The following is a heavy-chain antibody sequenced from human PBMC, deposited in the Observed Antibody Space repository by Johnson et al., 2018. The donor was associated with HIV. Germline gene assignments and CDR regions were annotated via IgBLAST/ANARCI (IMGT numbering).Heavy chain of an antibody. J-gene: IGHJ3*02. CDR3: TTGTGTTTLYAFDI. CDR2: ISWNSGSI. D-gene: IGHD1-7*01. Sequence: VQLVESGGGLVKPGGSLRLSCAASGFTFDEYAMHWVRQAPGKGLEWVSGISWNSGSIGYADSVKGRFTISRDNAKNSLYLQMNSLRAEDTAVYYCTTGTGTTTLYAFDIWGQGTMVTVSS. CDR1: GFTFDEYA. V-gene: IGHV3-9*01.